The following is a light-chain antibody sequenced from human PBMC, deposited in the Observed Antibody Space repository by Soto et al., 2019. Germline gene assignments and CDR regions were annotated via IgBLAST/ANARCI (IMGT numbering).Light chain of an antibody. CDR1: SGHSKYA. J-gene: IGLJ2*01. Sequence: QPVLTQPPSASAPLGASVKLTCTLSSGHSKYAIAWHQKQPEKGPRFLMKLNSDGSRTKGDGIPDRFSVSSSGAERYLTISRLQSEDEAEYYCQTWDTGSYVVFGGGTKLTVL. V-gene: IGLV4-69*01. CDR2: LNSDGSR. CDR3: QTWDTGSYVV.